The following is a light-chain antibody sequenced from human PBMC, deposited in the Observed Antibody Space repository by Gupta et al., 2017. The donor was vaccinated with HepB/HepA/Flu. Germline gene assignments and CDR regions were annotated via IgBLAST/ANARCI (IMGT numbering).Light chain of an antibody. CDR3: QEWDSNRVI. CDR1: KLGDKN. Sequence: SYELTQPPSVSVSPGQTASITCSGDKLGDKNVCWYQQKSGQSPVLVICQDRKRPSGIPDRVSGSNSGNTVTMTISGSRAMEESYYYCQEWDSNRVIFGGGTKLTVL. V-gene: IGLV3-1*01. CDR2: QDR. J-gene: IGLJ2*01.